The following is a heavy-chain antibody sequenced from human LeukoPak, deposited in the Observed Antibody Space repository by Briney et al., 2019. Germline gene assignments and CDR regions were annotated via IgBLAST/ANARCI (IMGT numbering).Heavy chain of an antibody. D-gene: IGHD3-10*01. Sequence: PSETLSLTCTVSGGSISSYYWSWIRQPPGKGLEWIGYIYTSGSTNYNPSLKRRVTISVDTSKNQFSLKRSSVTAADTAVYYCARLATESGRGAEKELDYWGQGTLVTVSS. V-gene: IGHV4-4*09. CDR2: IYTSGST. CDR3: ARLATESGRGAEKELDY. J-gene: IGHJ4*02. CDR1: GGSISSYY.